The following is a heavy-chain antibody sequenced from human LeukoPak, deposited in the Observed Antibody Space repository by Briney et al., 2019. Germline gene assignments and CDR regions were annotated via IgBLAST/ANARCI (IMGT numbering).Heavy chain of an antibody. D-gene: IGHD3-10*01. CDR1: GFTFGFTFSNSW. J-gene: IGHJ4*02. CDR3: AKDFLREVRSMGYFEC. V-gene: IGHV3-23*01. CDR2: LSGSGGTT. Sequence: PGGSLRLSCAASGFTFGFTFSNSWMNWVRQAPGKGLEWVSSLSGSGGTTYYADSLKGRFTISRDNSKNTLYLQMNSLRAEDTAVYYCAKDFLREVRSMGYFECWGQGTLVTVSS.